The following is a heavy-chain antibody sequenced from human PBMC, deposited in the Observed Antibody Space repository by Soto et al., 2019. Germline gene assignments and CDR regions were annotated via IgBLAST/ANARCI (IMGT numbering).Heavy chain of an antibody. CDR1: GVTFSSYA. V-gene: IGHV1-69*06. J-gene: IGHJ4*02. Sequence: SVKVSCKASGVTFSSYAISWVRQAPGQGLEWMGGIIPIFGTANYAQKFQGRVTITADKSTSTAYMELSSLRSEDTAVYYCARAPWSAPPSLIFDYWGQGTLVTVSS. CDR2: IIPIFGTA. D-gene: IGHD3-3*01. CDR3: ARAPWSAPPSLIFDY.